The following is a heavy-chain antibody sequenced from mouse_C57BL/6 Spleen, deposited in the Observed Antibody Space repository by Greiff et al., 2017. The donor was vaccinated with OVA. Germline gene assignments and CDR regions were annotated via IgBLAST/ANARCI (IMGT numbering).Heavy chain of an antibody. CDR3: AMGTAQATYAMDY. V-gene: IGHV1-74*01. CDR1: GYTFTSYW. CDR2: IHPSDSDT. D-gene: IGHD3-2*02. J-gene: IGHJ4*01. Sequence: QVQLQQPGAELVKPGASVKVSCKASGYTFTSYWMHWVKQRPGQGLEWIGRIHPSDSDTNYNQKFKGKATLTVDKSSSTAYMQLSSLTSEDSAVYYCAMGTAQATYAMDYWGQGTSVTVSS.